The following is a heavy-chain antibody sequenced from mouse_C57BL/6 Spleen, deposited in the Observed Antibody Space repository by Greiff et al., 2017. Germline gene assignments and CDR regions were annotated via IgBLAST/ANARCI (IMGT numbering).Heavy chain of an antibody. Sequence: VQLQQSGAELVRPGTSVKLSCKASGYTFTSYWMHWVKQRPGQGLEWIGVIDPSASCTNYNQKFKGKATLTVDTSSSTAYMQLSSLTSEDSAVDYGARESYYGSSSYFDVWGTGTTVTVAA. D-gene: IGHD1-1*01. V-gene: IGHV1-59*01. CDR2: IDPSASCT. CDR3: ARESYYGSSSYFDV. J-gene: IGHJ1*03. CDR1: GYTFTSYW.